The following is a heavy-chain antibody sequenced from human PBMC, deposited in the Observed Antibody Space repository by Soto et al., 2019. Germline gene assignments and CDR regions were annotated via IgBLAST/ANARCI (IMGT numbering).Heavy chain of an antibody. CDR2: IYNGGST. V-gene: IGHV4-30-4*01. Sequence: SETLSLTCTVSGDSVSSVGFHWAWLRRPPGKGLEWIGYIYNGGSTYYRPSLESRMYMSLDATRNHYSLRLTSVTAADTAVYFCARAPVGLDTISYFDYWGQGKLVTVSS. CDR1: GDSVSSVGFH. J-gene: IGHJ4*02. CDR3: ARAPVGLDTISYFDY. D-gene: IGHD3-3*01.